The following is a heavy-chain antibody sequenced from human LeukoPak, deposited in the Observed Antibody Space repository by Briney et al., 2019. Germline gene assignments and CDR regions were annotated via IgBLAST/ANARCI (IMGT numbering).Heavy chain of an antibody. CDR3: ARDVVGSGWGLSWYNWFDP. Sequence: PSETLSLTCTVSGGSISSYYWSWLRQPPGKGLEWIGYIYYSGSTNYNPSLKSRVTISVDTSKNQFSLKLSSVTAADTAVYYCARDVVGSGWGLSWYNWFDPWGQGTLVTVSS. V-gene: IGHV4-59*01. J-gene: IGHJ5*02. CDR1: GGSISSYY. D-gene: IGHD6-19*01. CDR2: IYYSGST.